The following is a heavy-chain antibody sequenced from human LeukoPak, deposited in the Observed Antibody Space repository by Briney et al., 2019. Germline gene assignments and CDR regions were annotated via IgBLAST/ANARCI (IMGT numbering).Heavy chain of an antibody. D-gene: IGHD6-13*01. CDR2: IYYSGST. Sequence: SETLSLTCTVSGGTISNYYWSWIRQHPGKGLEWIGYIYYSGSTYYNPSLKSRVTISVDTSKNQFSLKLSSVTAADTAVYYCARDVAAAGTRYFDYWGQGTLVTVSS. V-gene: IGHV4-59*06. CDR3: ARDVAAAGTRYFDY. CDR1: GGTISNYY. J-gene: IGHJ4*02.